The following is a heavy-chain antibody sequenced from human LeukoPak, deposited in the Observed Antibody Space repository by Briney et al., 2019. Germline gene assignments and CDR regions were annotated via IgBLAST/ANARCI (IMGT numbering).Heavy chain of an antibody. CDR2: INPNSGGT. CDR1: GYTFTGYY. J-gene: IGHJ4*02. CDR3: ARANWNGLYYFDY. Sequence: GASVKVSCKASGYTFTGYYMHWVRQAPGQGLEWMGWINPNSGGTNYEQKFQGRVTMTRETSISTAYMELSRLRSDDTAVYYCARANWNGLYYFDYWGQGTLVTVSS. D-gene: IGHD1-1*01. V-gene: IGHV1-2*02.